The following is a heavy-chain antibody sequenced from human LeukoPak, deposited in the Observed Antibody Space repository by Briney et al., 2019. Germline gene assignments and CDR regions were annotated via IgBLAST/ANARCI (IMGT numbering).Heavy chain of an antibody. CDR3: ARDLPGGYGSGNGAFDI. Sequence: GGSLRLSCSASGFAFGDYAMIWFRQAPGKGLEWVGFIRSKPYGETTEYAASVQGRFTISRDDSKSISYLQMNSLRAEDTAVYYCARDLPGGYGSGNGAFDIWGQGTMVTVSS. CDR2: IRSKPYGETT. CDR1: GFAFGDYA. D-gene: IGHD3-10*01. J-gene: IGHJ3*02. V-gene: IGHV3-49*03.